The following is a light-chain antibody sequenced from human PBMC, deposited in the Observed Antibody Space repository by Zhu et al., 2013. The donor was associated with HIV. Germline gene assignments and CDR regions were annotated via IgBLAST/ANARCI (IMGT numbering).Light chain of an antibody. V-gene: IGKV1-9*01. CDR3: QKYNSAPLT. CDR2: AAS. J-gene: IGKJ4*01. CDR1: QGISSY. Sequence: DIQLTQSPSFLSASVGDRVTITCRASQGISSYLAWHQQKPGKAPKLLIYAASALQSGVPSRFSGSGSGTDFTLTISSLQPEDVATYYCQKYNSAPLTFGGGTKVEIK.